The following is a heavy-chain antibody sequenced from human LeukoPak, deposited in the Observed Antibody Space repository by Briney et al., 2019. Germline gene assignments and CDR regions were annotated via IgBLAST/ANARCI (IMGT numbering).Heavy chain of an antibody. D-gene: IGHD5-18*01. CDR2: IIPIFGTA. J-gene: IGHJ1*01. Sequence: SVRVSCKASGGTFSSYAISWVRQAPGQGLEWMGGIIPIFGTANYAQKLQGRVTITADKATSTAYMELSSLRSEDTAVNYCARARRTAMGFQHWGQGTLVTVSS. V-gene: IGHV1-69*06. CDR1: GGTFSSYA. CDR3: ARARRTAMGFQH.